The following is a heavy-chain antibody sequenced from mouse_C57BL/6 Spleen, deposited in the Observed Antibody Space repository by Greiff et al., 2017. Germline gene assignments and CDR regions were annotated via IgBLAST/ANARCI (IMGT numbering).Heavy chain of an antibody. V-gene: IGHV1-22*01. D-gene: IGHD2-10*01. CDR2: INPNNGGT. CDR3: ARSYYGNYEFAY. J-gene: IGHJ3*01. CDR1: GYTFTDYN. Sequence: VQLQQSGPELVKPGASVKMSCKASGYTFTDYNMHWVKQSHGKSLEWIGYINPNNGGTSYNQKFKGKATLTVNKSSSTAYMELRSLTSEDSAVYYCARSYYGNYEFAYWGQGTLVTVSA.